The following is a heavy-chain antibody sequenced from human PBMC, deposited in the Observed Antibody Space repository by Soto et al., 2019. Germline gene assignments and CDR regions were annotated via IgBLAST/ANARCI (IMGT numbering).Heavy chain of an antibody. CDR3: AKTTYYDSSGYYYGGGVAFDI. Sequence: GSLRLSCAASGFTFSSYAMSWVRQAPGKGLEWVSAISGSGSSTYYADSVKGRFTISRDNSKNTLYLQMTSLRAEDTAVYYCAKTTYYDSSGYYYGGGVAFDIWGQGTMVTVSS. D-gene: IGHD3-22*01. J-gene: IGHJ3*02. V-gene: IGHV3-23*01. CDR2: ISGSGSST. CDR1: GFTFSSYA.